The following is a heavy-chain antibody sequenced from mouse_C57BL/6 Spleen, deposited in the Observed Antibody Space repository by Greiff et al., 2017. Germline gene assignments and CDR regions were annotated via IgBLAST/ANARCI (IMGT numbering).Heavy chain of an antibody. CDR1: GYTFTSYW. V-gene: IGHV1-69*01. D-gene: IGHD3-3*01. CDR3: ARERDGAMDY. J-gene: IGHJ4*01. CDR2: IDPSDSYT. Sequence: QVQLQQPGAELVMPGASVKLSCKASGYTFTSYWMHWVKQRPGQGLEWIGEIDPSDSYTNYNQKFKGKSTLTVDKSSSTAYMQLSSLTSEDSAVYYCARERDGAMDYWGQGTSVTVSS.